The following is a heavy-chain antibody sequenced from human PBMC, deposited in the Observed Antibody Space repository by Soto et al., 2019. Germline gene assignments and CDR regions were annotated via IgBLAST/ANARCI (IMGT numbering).Heavy chain of an antibody. J-gene: IGHJ6*03. D-gene: IGHD3-9*01. CDR1: GGSISSYY. CDR3: ARRDYDILTGYYENYYYYYMDV. V-gene: IGHV4-59*08. CDR2: INHSGST. Sequence: SETLSLTCTVSGGSISSYYWSWIRQPPGKGLEWIGEINHSGSTNYNPSLKSRVTISVDTSKNQFSLMLSSVTAADTAVYYCARRDYDILTGYYENYYYYYMDVWGKGTTVTVSS.